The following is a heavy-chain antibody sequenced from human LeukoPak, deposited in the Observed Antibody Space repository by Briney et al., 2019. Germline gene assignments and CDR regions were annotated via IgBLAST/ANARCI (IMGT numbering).Heavy chain of an antibody. D-gene: IGHD2-2*01. CDR1: GGSFSGYY. Sequence: SETLSLTCAVYGGSFSGYYWSWIRQPPGKGLEGIGEINHSGSTNYNPSLKSGVTISVDTSKNQFSLKLSSVTAADTAVYYCARGRALGYCSSTSCYRGPSYYYYGMDVWGRGTTVTVSS. CDR3: ARGRALGYCSSTSCYRGPSYYYYGMDV. J-gene: IGHJ6*02. CDR2: INHSGST. V-gene: IGHV4-34*01.